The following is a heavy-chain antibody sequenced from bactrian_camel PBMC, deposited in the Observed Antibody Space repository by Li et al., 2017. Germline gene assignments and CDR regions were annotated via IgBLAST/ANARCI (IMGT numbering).Heavy chain of an antibody. D-gene: IGHD5*01. CDR1: GFTFSNYY. Sequence: HVQLVESGGGLVQPGGSLRLSCAASGFTFSNYYMFWVRQAPGKGLEWVSTINSGGGITYDADSMKGRFTISRDNAKNTLALQMDNLRIEDSGVHYCAEDSVGWVLGNRWGQGTQVTVS. V-gene: IGHV3S1*01. CDR2: INSGGGIT. CDR3: AEDSVGWVLGNR. J-gene: IGHJ4*01.